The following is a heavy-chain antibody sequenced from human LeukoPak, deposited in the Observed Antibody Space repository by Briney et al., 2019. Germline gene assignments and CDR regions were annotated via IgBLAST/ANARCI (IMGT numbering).Heavy chain of an antibody. Sequence: ETLSLTCTVSGGSINYGGWIRQPPGKGLEWVANIKEDGSIKQYVDSVKGRFTISRDNARNSLYLQINSLKADDTALYYCARGPHMAAASYWGQGTLVIVSS. V-gene: IGHV3-7*03. CDR3: ARGPHMAAASY. CDR2: IKEDGSIK. J-gene: IGHJ4*02. D-gene: IGHD6-13*01. CDR1: GGSINYG.